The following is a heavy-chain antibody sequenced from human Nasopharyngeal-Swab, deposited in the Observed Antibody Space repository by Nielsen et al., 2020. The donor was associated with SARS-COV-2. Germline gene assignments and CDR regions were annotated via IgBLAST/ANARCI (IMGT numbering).Heavy chain of an antibody. J-gene: IGHJ6*02. Sequence: GESLKISCGASGFTFSSYAMSWVRQAPGKGLEWVSAISGSGGSTYYADSVKGRFTISRDNSKNTLYLQMNSLRAEDTAVYYCAKGLEQQLSPLYYYYYYGMDVWGQGTTVTVSS. CDR3: AKGLEQQLSPLYYYYYYGMDV. CDR2: ISGSGGST. V-gene: IGHV3-23*01. D-gene: IGHD6-13*01. CDR1: GFTFSSYA.